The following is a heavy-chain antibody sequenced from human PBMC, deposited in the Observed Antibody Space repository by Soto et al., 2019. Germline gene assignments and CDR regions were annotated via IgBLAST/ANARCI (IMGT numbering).Heavy chain of an antibody. CDR1: GYTFTGYY. J-gene: IGHJ5*02. CDR3: AREKNGYGLWP. V-gene: IGHV1-2*02. D-gene: IGHD5-18*01. CDR2: INPNSGDT. Sequence: ASVKVSCKASGYTFTGYYMHWVRQAPGQGLEWMGWINPNSGDTNYAQKFQGRVTMTRNTSISTAYMELSSLRSEDTAVYYCAREKNGYGLWPWGQGTLVTVSS.